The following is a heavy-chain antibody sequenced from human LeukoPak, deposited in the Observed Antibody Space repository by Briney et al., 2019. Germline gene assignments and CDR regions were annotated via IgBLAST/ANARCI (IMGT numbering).Heavy chain of an antibody. Sequence: GGSLRLSCAASGFTFSDYYMSWIRQAPGKGLEWVSYISSSGSTIYYADSVKGRFTISRDNAKNSLYLQMNSLRAEDTAVYYCARDTITTVVTPYDYWGQGTLVTVSS. D-gene: IGHD4-23*01. CDR2: ISSSGSTI. CDR3: ARDTITTVVTPYDY. V-gene: IGHV3-11*04. J-gene: IGHJ4*02. CDR1: GFTFSDYY.